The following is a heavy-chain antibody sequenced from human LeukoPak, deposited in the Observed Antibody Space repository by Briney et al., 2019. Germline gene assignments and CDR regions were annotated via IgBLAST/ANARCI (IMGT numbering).Heavy chain of an antibody. J-gene: IGHJ6*04. CDR3: ARDQEGSYDFWSGYPKEPV. V-gene: IGHV4-30-4*08. Sequence: SQTLSLTCTVSGGSISSGDYYWSWIRQPPGKGLEWIGYIYYSGSTYYNPSLKSRVTISVDTSKNQFSLKLSSVTAADTAVYYCARDQEGSYDFWSGYPKEPVWGKGTTVTVSS. CDR1: GGSISSGDYY. D-gene: IGHD3-3*01. CDR2: IYYSGST.